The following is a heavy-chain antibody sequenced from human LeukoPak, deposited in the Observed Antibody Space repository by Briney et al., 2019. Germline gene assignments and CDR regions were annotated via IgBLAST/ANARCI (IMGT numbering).Heavy chain of an antibody. CDR3: AREGGGSWYLDY. D-gene: IGHD6-13*01. CDR1: GFTFSTYN. Sequence: GGSLRLSCAASGFTFSTYNLNWVRQAPGKGLEWASSISSSSTSSTYIYYADSVRGRFTISRDNSKNTLYLQMNSLRAEDTAVYYCAREGGGSWYLDYWGQGTLVTVSS. J-gene: IGHJ4*02. V-gene: IGHV3-21*01. CDR2: ISSSSTSSTYI.